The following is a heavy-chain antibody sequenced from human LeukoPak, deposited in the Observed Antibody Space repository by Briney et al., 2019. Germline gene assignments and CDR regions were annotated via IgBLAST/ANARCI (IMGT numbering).Heavy chain of an antibody. J-gene: IGHJ5*02. Sequence: GASVKVSCKASGYTFTTYDINWVRQATGQGLEWMGWMNPNSGNTGYAQKFQGRVTMTRNTSISTAYMELSRLRSKDTAVYYCARGPNKSDGGNSGSAWFDPWGQGTLVTVSS. CDR1: GYTFTTYD. D-gene: IGHD4-23*01. CDR3: ARGPNKSDGGNSGSAWFDP. V-gene: IGHV1-8*01. CDR2: MNPNSGNT.